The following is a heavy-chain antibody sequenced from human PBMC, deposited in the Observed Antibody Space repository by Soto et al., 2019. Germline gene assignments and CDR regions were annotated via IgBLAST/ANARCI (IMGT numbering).Heavy chain of an antibody. J-gene: IGHJ4*02. D-gene: IGHD6-13*01. CDR2: IVVGSGNT. CDR3: AAPPEGSIAAGYY. Sequence: SVKVSCKASGFAFTSSAVQWVRQARGQRLEWIGWIVVGSGNTNYAQKFQERVTITRDMSTSTAYMELSSLRSEDTAVYYCAAPPEGSIAAGYYWGQGTLVTVSS. CDR1: GFAFTSSA. V-gene: IGHV1-58*01.